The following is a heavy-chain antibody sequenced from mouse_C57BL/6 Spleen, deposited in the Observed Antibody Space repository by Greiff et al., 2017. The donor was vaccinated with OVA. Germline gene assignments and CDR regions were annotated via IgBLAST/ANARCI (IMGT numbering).Heavy chain of an antibody. CDR3: ARWGHYYGSSYRYFDV. CDR2: IYPGDGDT. V-gene: IGHV1-80*01. J-gene: IGHJ1*03. Sequence: VKLVESGAELVKPGASVKISCKASGYAFSSYWMNWVKQRPGKGLEWIGQIYPGDGDTNYNGKFKGKATLTADKSSSTAYMQLSSLTSEDSAVYFCARWGHYYGSSYRYFDVWGTGTTVTVSS. D-gene: IGHD1-1*01. CDR1: GYAFSSYW.